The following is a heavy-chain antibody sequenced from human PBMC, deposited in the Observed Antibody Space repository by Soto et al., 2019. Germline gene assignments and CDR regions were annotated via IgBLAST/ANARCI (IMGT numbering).Heavy chain of an antibody. D-gene: IGHD2-21*02. J-gene: IGHJ6*02. CDR1: GFTFSSYW. CDR2: INSDGSST. Sequence: EVQLVESGGGLVQPGGSLRLSCAASGFTFSSYWMHWVRQAPGKGLVWVSRINSDGSSTSYADSVKGRFTISRDNAKNTLHLQMNSLRAEDTAVYYCARVVCGGDCYFYYYYGMDVWGQGTTVTVSS. V-gene: IGHV3-74*01. CDR3: ARVVCGGDCYFYYYYGMDV.